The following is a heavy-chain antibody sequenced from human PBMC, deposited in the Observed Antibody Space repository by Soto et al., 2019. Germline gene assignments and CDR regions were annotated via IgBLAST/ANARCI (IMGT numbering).Heavy chain of an antibody. Sequence: GGSLRLSCAASGFTFSSYGMHWVRLAPGKGLEWVAVISYDGSNKYYADSVKGRFTISRDNSKNTLYLQMNSLRAEDTAVYYCAKGPKTVYSYGHPGHYGMDVWGQGTMVTVSS. CDR2: ISYDGSNK. CDR1: GFTFSSYG. D-gene: IGHD5-18*01. J-gene: IGHJ6*02. V-gene: IGHV3-30*18. CDR3: AKGPKTVYSYGHPGHYGMDV.